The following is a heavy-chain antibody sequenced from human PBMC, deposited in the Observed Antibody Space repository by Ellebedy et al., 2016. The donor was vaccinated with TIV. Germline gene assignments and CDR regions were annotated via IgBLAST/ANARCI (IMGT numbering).Heavy chain of an antibody. D-gene: IGHD2-21*02. J-gene: IGHJ4*02. CDR2: ISGSGGTT. Sequence: GESLKISCAASGFTFSSYAMTWVRQAPGKGLEWVSVISGSGGTTYYTNSVNGRFTISRDNSKNTVYLQMSSLRVEDTAVYYCAKYHPVVTTVQGFFHSWGQGTLVTVSS. CDR1: GFTFSSYA. V-gene: IGHV3-23*01. CDR3: AKYHPVVTTVQGFFHS.